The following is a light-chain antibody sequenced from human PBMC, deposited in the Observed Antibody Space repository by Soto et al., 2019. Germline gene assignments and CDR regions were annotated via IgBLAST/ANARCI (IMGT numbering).Light chain of an antibody. CDR3: ATWDSSLSAPV. J-gene: IGLJ1*01. V-gene: IGLV1-51*01. CDR1: SSNIGNNY. CDR2: DNN. Sequence: QSVLTQPPSMSAAPGQKVTISCSGSSSNIGNNYVSWYQQLPGTAPKLLILDNNKRPSGIPDRFSGSKSGTSATLGITGLXTGDEADYYCATWDSSLSAPVFGTGTKVTVL.